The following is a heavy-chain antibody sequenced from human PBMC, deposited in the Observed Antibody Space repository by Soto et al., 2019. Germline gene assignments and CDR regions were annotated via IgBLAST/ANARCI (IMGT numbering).Heavy chain of an antibody. CDR2: ISWNSGSI. CDR1: GFTFDDYA. V-gene: IGHV3-9*01. Sequence: EVQLVESGGGLVPPGRSLRLSCAASGFTFDDYAMHWVRQAPGKGLEWVSGISWNSGSIGYADSVKGRFTISRDNAKNSLYLQMNSLRAEDRALYYCAKHIAAAGYYYYGMDVWGQGTTVTVSS. CDR3: AKHIAAAGYYYYGMDV. D-gene: IGHD6-13*01. J-gene: IGHJ6*02.